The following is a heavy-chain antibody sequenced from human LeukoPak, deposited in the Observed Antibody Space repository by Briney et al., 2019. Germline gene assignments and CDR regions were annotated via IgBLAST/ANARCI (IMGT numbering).Heavy chain of an antibody. CDR3: AREGEYCSGGSCADFDY. J-gene: IGHJ4*02. V-gene: IGHV3-48*03. Sequence: PGGSLRLSCAASGFTFSSYEMNRVRQAPGKGLEWVSYISSSGSTIYYADSVKGRFTISRDNAKNSLYLQMNSLRAEDTAVYYCAREGEYCSGGSCADFDYWGQGTLVTVSS. CDR2: ISSSGSTI. D-gene: IGHD2-15*01. CDR1: GFTFSSYE.